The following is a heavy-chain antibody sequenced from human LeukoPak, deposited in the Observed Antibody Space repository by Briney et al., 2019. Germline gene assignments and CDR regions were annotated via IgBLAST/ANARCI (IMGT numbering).Heavy chain of an antibody. D-gene: IGHD3-22*01. Sequence: ASVKVSCKASGYTFTSYGISWVRQAPGQGLEGMGWTSAYNCNTNYAQKLQGRVTMTTDTSTSTAYMELRSLRSDDTAVYYCARDSITMIVVVMEGDAFDIWGKGTMVTVSS. CDR2: TSAYNCNT. V-gene: IGHV1-18*01. CDR3: ARDSITMIVVVMEGDAFDI. J-gene: IGHJ3*02. CDR1: GYTFTSYG.